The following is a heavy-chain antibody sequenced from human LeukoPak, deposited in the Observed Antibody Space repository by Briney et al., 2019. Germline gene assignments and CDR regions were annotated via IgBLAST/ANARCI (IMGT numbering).Heavy chain of an antibody. J-gene: IGHJ6*03. D-gene: IGHD3-16*01. CDR3: AKWGLNYYYYYMDV. CDR2: ISGSGGST. V-gene: IGHV3-23*01. CDR1: GFTFSSYE. Sequence: GGSLRLSCAASGFTFSSYEMNWVRQAPGKGLEWVSAISGSGGSTYYADSVKGRFTISRDNSKNTLYLQMNSLRAEDTAVYYCAKWGLNYYYYYMDVWGKGTTVTISS.